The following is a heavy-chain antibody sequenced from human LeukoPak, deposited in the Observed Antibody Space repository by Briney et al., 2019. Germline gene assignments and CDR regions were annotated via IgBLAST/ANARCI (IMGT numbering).Heavy chain of an antibody. CDR2: ISGSGGST. CDR3: AKDLYYDSSGLDY. Sequence: GGSLRLSCAASGFTFSSYAMSGVRQAPGKGLEWVSAISGSGGSTYYADSVKGRFTISRDNSKNTLYLQMNSLRAEDTAVYYCAKDLYYDSSGLDYWGQGTLVTVSS. D-gene: IGHD3-22*01. CDR1: GFTFSSYA. V-gene: IGHV3-23*01. J-gene: IGHJ4*02.